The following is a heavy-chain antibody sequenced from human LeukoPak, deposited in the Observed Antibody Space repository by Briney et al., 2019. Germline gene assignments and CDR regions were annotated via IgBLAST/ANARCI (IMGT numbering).Heavy chain of an antibody. Sequence: GASVKVSCKASGYTFTGYYMHWVRQAPGQGLEWMGRINPNSGGTNYAQKFQGRVTMTRDTSISTAYMELSRLRSDDTAVYYCAGDYPYSSGWYGVYWGQGTLVTVSS. J-gene: IGHJ4*02. CDR2: INPNSGGT. CDR3: AGDYPYSSGWYGVY. CDR1: GYTFTGYY. D-gene: IGHD6-19*01. V-gene: IGHV1-2*06.